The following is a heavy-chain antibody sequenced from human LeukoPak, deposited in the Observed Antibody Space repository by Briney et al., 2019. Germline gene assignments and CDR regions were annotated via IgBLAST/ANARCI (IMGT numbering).Heavy chain of an antibody. CDR3: ATDPVGYCSANGCYSVDY. CDR1: GYTLTELS. Sequence: ASVKVSCKVSGYTLTELSMHWVRQAPGKGLEWMGGFDPEDGEKVYAQKFQGSLTTTEDTSTDTAYMELSRLRSDDTAVYYCATDPVGYCSANGCYSVDYWGQGTLVTVSS. J-gene: IGHJ4*02. CDR2: FDPEDGEK. V-gene: IGHV1-24*01. D-gene: IGHD2-15*01.